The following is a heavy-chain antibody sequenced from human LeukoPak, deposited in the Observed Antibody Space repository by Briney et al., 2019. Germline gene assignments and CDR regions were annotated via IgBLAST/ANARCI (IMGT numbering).Heavy chain of an antibody. J-gene: IGHJ4*02. V-gene: IGHV1-69*01. CDR3: ARGLHGDYGYFDY. Sequence: SVKVSCKASGGTFSSYAISWVRQAPGQGLEWMGGVIPMLATANYAPKFQDRVTITADESTSTAYMELRSLRSEDTAVYHCARGLHGDYGYFDYWGQRTLVTVSS. D-gene: IGHD4-17*01. CDR2: VIPMLATA. CDR1: GGTFSSYA.